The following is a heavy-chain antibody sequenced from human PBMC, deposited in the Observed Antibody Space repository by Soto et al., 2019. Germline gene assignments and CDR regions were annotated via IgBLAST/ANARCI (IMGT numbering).Heavy chain of an antibody. D-gene: IGHD5-12*01. CDR2: INPSGGST. CDR1: GYTFTSYY. Sequence: ASVKVSCKASGYTFTSYYMHWVRQAPGQGLEWMGIINPSGGSTSYAQKFQGRVTMTRDTSTGTVYMELSSLRSEDTAVYYCARDQGTARDIKGNDAWGQGTLVTVSS. V-gene: IGHV1-46*03. CDR3: ARDQGTARDIKGNDA. J-gene: IGHJ5*02.